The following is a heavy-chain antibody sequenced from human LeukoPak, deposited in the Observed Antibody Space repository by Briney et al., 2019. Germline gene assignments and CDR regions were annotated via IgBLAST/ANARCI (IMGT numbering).Heavy chain of an antibody. CDR3: ARDWRVIVVVPAAPFFDY. J-gene: IGHJ4*02. V-gene: IGHV3-23*01. Sequence: PGGSLRLSCAASGFTFSSYAMSWVRQAPGKGLEWVSAISGSGGSTYYADSVKGRFTISRDNSKNTLYLQMSSLRAEDTAVYYCARDWRVIVVVPAAPFFDYWGQGTLVTVSS. D-gene: IGHD2-2*01. CDR2: ISGSGGST. CDR1: GFTFSSYA.